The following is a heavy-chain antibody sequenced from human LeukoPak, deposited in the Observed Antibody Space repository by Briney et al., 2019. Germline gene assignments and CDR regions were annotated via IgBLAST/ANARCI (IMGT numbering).Heavy chain of an antibody. D-gene: IGHD3-10*01. CDR3: ARAITIVQGVIKEAWFDP. CDR2: IDYSGST. J-gene: IGHJ5*02. Sequence: PSQTLSLTSTVSAVSIHSGSYYWSSTRQHPGRGRGWIGYIDYSGSTYYNPSLKSRVTISVDTTKNHSSRKLSSVTAADTAVYYCARAITIVQGVIKEAWFDPWGQGTLVTVSS. CDR1: AVSIHSGSYY. V-gene: IGHV4-31*02.